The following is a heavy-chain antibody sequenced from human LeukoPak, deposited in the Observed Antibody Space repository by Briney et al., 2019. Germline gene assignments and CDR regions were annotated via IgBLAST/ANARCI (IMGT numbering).Heavy chain of an antibody. V-gene: IGHV3-21*01. CDR2: LSSSRSTI. Sequence: GGSLRLSCAASGFTFSVYSMNWVRQAPGKGLEWVSSLSSSRSTIFYADSVKGRFTIPRDNAKNSVYLQMDSLRAEDTAVYYCARDPSGSFWRLDFWGQGTLVTVSS. J-gene: IGHJ4*02. D-gene: IGHD1-26*01. CDR1: GFTFSVYS. CDR3: ARDPSGSFWRLDF.